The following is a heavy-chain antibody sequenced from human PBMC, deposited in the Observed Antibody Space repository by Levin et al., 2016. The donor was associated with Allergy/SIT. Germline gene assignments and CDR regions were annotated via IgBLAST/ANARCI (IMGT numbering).Heavy chain of an antibody. CDR2: IWPDGSTT. V-gene: IGHV3-33*01. Sequence: GGSLRLSCAATGFTFSRHGMQWVRQAPGKGLEWVAVIWPDGSTTYYADSVKGRFTISRDNSKNTLYLQLSSVRVEDTAVYYCARDHLVASPGLDLWGQGTLVTVSS. CDR3: ARDHLVASPGLDL. CDR1: GFTFSRHG. J-gene: IGHJ5*02. D-gene: IGHD2-15*01.